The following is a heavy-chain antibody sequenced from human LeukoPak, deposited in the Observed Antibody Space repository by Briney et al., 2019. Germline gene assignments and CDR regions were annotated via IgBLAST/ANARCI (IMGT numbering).Heavy chain of an antibody. CDR1: GGTFSSYA. J-gene: IGHJ3*02. V-gene: IGHV1-69*05. Sequence: SVKVSCKASGGTFSSYAISWVRQAPGQGLEWMGGIIPIFGTANYAQEFQGRVTITTDESTSTAYMELSSLRSEDTAVYYCARAPESVDAFDIWGQGTMVTVSS. CDR3: ARAPESVDAFDI. CDR2: IIPIFGTA. D-gene: IGHD2/OR15-2a*01.